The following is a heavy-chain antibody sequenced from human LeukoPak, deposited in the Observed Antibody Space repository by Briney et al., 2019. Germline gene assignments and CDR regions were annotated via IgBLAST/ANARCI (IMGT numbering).Heavy chain of an antibody. V-gene: IGHV3-23*01. CDR3: AKADGYNPFSFFDY. CDR1: GFTFSSYA. J-gene: IGHJ4*02. CDR2: ISGSGGST. Sequence: PGGSLRLSCAASGFTFSSYAMSWARQAPGKGLEWVSAISGSGGSTYYADSVKGRFTISRDNSKNTLYLQMNSLRAEDTAVYYCAKADGYNPFSFFDYWGQGTLVTVSS. D-gene: IGHD5-24*01.